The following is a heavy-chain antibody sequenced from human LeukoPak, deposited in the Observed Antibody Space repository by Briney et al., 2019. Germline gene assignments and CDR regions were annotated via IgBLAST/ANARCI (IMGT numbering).Heavy chain of an antibody. CDR2: ISSSGSTI. J-gene: IGHJ4*02. Sequence: GGSLRLSCVASGFAFRSYSMSWIRQAPGKGLEWVSYISSSGSTIYYADSVKGRFTISRDNAKNSLYLQMNSLRAEDTAVYYCARHPAVAGGPFDYWGQGTLVTVSS. CDR3: ARHPAVAGGPFDY. V-gene: IGHV3-48*04. D-gene: IGHD6-19*01. CDR1: GFAFRSYS.